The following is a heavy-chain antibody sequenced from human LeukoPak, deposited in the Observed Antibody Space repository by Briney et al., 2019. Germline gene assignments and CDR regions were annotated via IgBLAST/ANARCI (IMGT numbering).Heavy chain of an antibody. CDR1: GGSISSYY. Sequence: SETLSLTCTVSGGSISSYYWSWIRQPPGKGLEWIGYIYYSGSTNYNPSLKSRVTIPVDTSKNQFSLKLSSVTAADTAVYYCARGAAMIVVGGAFDVWGQGTMVTVSS. V-gene: IGHV4-59*01. CDR2: IYYSGST. J-gene: IGHJ3*01. D-gene: IGHD3-22*01. CDR3: ARGAAMIVVGGAFDV.